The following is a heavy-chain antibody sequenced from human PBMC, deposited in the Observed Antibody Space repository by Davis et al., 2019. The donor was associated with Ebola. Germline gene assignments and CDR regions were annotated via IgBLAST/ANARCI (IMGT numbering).Heavy chain of an antibody. J-gene: IGHJ4*02. D-gene: IGHD4-23*01. CDR3: ASDYGGNSGILDY. Sequence: SVKVSCKASGYTFTGYYMHWVRQAPGQGLEWMGRIIPILGIANYAQKFQGRVTITADKSTSTAYMELSSLRSEDTAVYYCASDYGGNSGILDYWGQGTLVTVSS. V-gene: IGHV1-69*04. CDR2: IIPILGIA. CDR1: GYTFTGYY.